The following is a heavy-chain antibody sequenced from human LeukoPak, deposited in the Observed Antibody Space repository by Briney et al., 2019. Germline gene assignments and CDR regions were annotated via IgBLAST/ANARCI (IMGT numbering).Heavy chain of an antibody. CDR2: FDPGDDET. J-gene: IGHJ4*02. CDR1: GYSLSELS. V-gene: IGHV1-24*01. Sequence: GASVKVSCKVSGYSLSELSTHWVRQAPGQGLEWMGGFDPGDDETIYAQKFQGRVTMTEDTSTDTAYLELSSLRSEDTAVYYCARDLSRGGSFDYWGQGTLVTVSS. CDR3: ARDLSRGGSFDY. D-gene: IGHD1-26*01.